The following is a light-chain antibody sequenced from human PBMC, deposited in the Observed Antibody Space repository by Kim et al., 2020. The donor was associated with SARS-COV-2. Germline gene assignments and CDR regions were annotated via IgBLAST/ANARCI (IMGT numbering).Light chain of an antibody. J-gene: IGLJ2*01. CDR1: SSDVGAYNS. Sequence: QSALTQPASVSESPGQSITISCAGTSSDVGAYNSVSWYQQHPGKAPKLLIYDVNKRPSGVSDRFSGSKSGNTASLTISGLQAEDETDYYYSSYTSRSTGIFGGGTQLTVL. CDR3: SSYTSRSTGI. CDR2: DVN. V-gene: IGLV2-14*01.